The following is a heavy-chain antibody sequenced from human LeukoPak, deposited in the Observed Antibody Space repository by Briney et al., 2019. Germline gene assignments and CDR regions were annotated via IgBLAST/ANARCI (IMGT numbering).Heavy chain of an antibody. Sequence: NTSETLSLTCAVYGGSFSGYYWSWIRQPPGKGLEWIGEINHSGSTNYNPSLKSRVTISVDTSKNQFSLKLSSVTAADTAVYYCARERDYDFWSGYYSRLFAFDIWGQGTMVTVSS. J-gene: IGHJ3*02. CDR1: GGSFSGYY. V-gene: IGHV4-34*01. CDR3: ARERDYDFWSGYYSRLFAFDI. D-gene: IGHD3-3*01. CDR2: INHSGST.